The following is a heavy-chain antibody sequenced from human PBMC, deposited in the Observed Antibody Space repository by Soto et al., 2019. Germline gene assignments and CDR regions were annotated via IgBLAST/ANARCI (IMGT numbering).Heavy chain of an antibody. Sequence: EVQLLESGGGLVQPGGSLRLSCAASGFTFSSYAMSWVRQAPGKGLEWVSAISGSGGSTYYADSVKGRFTISKNNSKSTLYLQMNSLRAEDTAVYYCAKDRRIAVAGFFDPWGQGTLVTVSS. CDR1: GFTFSSYA. D-gene: IGHD6-19*01. J-gene: IGHJ5*02. V-gene: IGHV3-23*01. CDR2: ISGSGGST. CDR3: AKDRRIAVAGFFDP.